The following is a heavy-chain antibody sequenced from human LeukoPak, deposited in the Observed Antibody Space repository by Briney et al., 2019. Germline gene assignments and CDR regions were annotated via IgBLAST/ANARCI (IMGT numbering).Heavy chain of an antibody. CDR1: GGTFSSYA. CDR3: ARGALNYYYMDV. CDR2: IIPIFGTA. Sequence: SVTVTCKASGGTFSSYAISWVRQAPGQGLDWMGGIIPIFGTANYAQKFQGRVTITTDESTSTAYMELSSLRSEDTAVYYCARGALNYYYMDVWGKGTTVTVSS. J-gene: IGHJ6*03. V-gene: IGHV1-69*05.